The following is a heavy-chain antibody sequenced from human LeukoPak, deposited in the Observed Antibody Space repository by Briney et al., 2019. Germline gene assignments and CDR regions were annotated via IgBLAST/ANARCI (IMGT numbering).Heavy chain of an antibody. CDR3: AKDRGVRGFYDAFDI. CDR2: ISGSGGST. D-gene: IGHD3-10*01. V-gene: IGHV3-23*01. J-gene: IGHJ3*02. CDR1: GFTFSSYA. Sequence: GGSLRLSCAASGFTFSSYAMSWVRQAPGKGLEWVSAISGSGGSTYYADSVKGRFTTSRDNSKNTLYLQMNSLRAEDTAVYYCAKDRGVRGFYDAFDIWGQGTMVTVPS.